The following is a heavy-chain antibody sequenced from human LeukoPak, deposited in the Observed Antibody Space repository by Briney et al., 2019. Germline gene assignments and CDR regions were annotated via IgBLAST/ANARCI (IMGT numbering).Heavy chain of an antibody. CDR3: ARGYSTGTPFFDY. J-gene: IGHJ4*02. V-gene: IGHV4-39*01. CDR1: GGPMSIRSYY. Sequence: SETLSLTCTVSGGPMSIRSYYWGWIRQSPGKGLEWIGSNYYNESTYYNPSFKSRVTIHVDMSENQFSLRLNSVTAADTAVYYCARGYSTGTPFFDYWGQGILVTVSS. CDR2: NYYNEST. D-gene: IGHD2-8*02.